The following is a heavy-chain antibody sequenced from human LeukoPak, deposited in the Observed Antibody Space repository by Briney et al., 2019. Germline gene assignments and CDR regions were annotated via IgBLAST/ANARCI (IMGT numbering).Heavy chain of an antibody. Sequence: SETLSLTCTVSGCSISSYYWSWIRQPPGKGLEWIGYIYYSGSTNYNPSLKSRVTISVDTSKNQFSLKLSSVTAADTAVYYCARGTYSSSWSGDDYFDYWGQGTLVTVSS. D-gene: IGHD6-13*01. J-gene: IGHJ4*02. CDR1: GCSISSYY. CDR2: IYYSGST. CDR3: ARGTYSSSWSGDDYFDY. V-gene: IGHV4-59*01.